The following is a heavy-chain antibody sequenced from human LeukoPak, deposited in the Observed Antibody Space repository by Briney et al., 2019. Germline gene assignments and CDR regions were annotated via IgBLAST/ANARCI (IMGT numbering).Heavy chain of an antibody. J-gene: IGHJ4*02. Sequence: PGGSLRLSCVASRFTFSNYRMSWVRPAPGKGLECVANINQYGNDKYYVDSLKGGFTISRDKAKNSLYLQMNSLRAEDTAIYYCLREETIVVIREPLPRGQGNLVTVSS. CDR3: LREETIVVIREPLP. CDR1: RFTFSNYR. D-gene: IGHD3-22*01. CDR2: INQYGNDK. V-gene: IGHV3-7*01.